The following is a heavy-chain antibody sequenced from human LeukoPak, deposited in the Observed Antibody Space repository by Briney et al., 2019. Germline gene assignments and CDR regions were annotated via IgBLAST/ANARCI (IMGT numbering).Heavy chain of an antibody. CDR2: ISDSGGAT. CDR1: GFTFTSYA. CDR3: AKDAAAYSPRELYFDY. J-gene: IGHJ4*02. V-gene: IGHV3-23*01. Sequence: GGSLRLSCAASGFTFTSYAMSWVRQAPGKGLEWVSSISDSGGATYYADSVKGRFTISRDNSKNTLYLQMKSLRAEDTAVYSCAKDAAAYSPRELYFDYWGQGTVVTVSS. D-gene: IGHD1-26*01.